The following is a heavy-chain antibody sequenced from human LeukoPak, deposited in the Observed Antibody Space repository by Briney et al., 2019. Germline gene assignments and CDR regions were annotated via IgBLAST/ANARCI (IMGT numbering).Heavy chain of an antibody. J-gene: IGHJ4*02. CDR1: GFTFSSYA. CDR2: ISGGGGST. V-gene: IGHV3-23*01. D-gene: IGHD6-19*01. CDR3: AKGGSSRGWRGIDY. Sequence: GGSLRLSCAASGFTFSSYAMSWVRQAPGKGLEWVSVISGGGGSTYYADSVKGRFTISRDNSKSTLYLQMNSLRAEDTAVYYCAKGGSSRGWRGIDYWGQGTLVTVSS.